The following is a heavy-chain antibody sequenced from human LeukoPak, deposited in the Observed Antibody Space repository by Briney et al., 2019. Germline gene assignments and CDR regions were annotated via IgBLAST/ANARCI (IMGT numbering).Heavy chain of an antibody. Sequence: PGGSLRLSCVASGFTFSNYGMRWVRQAPGKGLEWVSSIISNSRYIYYADSVKGRFTISRDNAKNSLFLQMNSLRAEDTAVYYCARSGYFYDSSVYYHDFYYFDYWGQGTLVTVSS. CDR3: ARSGYFYDSSVYYHDFYYFDY. V-gene: IGHV3-21*01. J-gene: IGHJ4*02. CDR1: GFTFSNYG. D-gene: IGHD3-22*01. CDR2: IISNSRYI.